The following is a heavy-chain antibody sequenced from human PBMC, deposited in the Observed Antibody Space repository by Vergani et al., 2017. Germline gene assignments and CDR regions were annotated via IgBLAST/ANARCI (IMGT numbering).Heavy chain of an antibody. Sequence: QVQLVQSGAEVKKPESSVKVSCKASGGTFSSYAISWVRQAHGQGLEWMGRIIPILGIANYAQKFQGRVTITADKYTSTAYMELSSLRSEDTAVYYCARGGSGWLFDPWGQGTLVTVSS. D-gene: IGHD6-19*01. J-gene: IGHJ5*02. CDR3: ARGGSGWLFDP. V-gene: IGHV1-69*04. CDR1: GGTFSSYA. CDR2: IIPILGIA.